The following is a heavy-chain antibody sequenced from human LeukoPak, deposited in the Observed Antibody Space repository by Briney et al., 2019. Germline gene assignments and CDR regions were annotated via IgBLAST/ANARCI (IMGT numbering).Heavy chain of an antibody. CDR3: TREGSGNSDYYYGMDV. CDR2: IIPILGIA. Sequence: SVKVSCKASGGTFSSYAISWVRQAPGQGLEWMGRIIPILGIANYAQKFQGRVTITADKSTSTAYMELSSLRSEDTAVYYCTREGSGNSDYYYGMDVWGQGTTVTVSS. D-gene: IGHD3-3*01. CDR1: GGTFSSYA. J-gene: IGHJ6*02. V-gene: IGHV1-69*04.